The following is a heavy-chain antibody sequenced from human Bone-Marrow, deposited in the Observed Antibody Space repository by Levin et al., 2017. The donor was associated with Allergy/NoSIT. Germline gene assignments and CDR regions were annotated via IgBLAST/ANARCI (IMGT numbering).Heavy chain of an antibody. D-gene: IGHD6-13*01. J-gene: IGHJ6*02. CDR1: GFTFSNSS. Sequence: GGSLRLSCAASGFTFSNSSMNWVRQAPGKGLEWVSYISDSSSSIFYADSVKGRFTISRDNAKNSLFLQMNSLRDEDTAVYYCARDCPHLSYSSTWYYYYGMDVRGQGTTVTVSS. CDR3: ARDCPHLSYSSTWYYYYGMDV. CDR2: ISDSSSSI. V-gene: IGHV3-48*02.